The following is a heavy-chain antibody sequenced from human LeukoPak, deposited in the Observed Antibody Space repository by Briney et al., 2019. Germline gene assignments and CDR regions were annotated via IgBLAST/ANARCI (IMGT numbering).Heavy chain of an antibody. D-gene: IGHD2-21*02. CDR3: ARDFCGGDCYSRYYYYGMDV. J-gene: IGHJ6*02. V-gene: IGHV3-30*03. Sequence: GGSLRLSCAASGFTFSSYGMHWVRQAPGKGLEWVAVISYDGSNKYYADSVKGRFTISRDNSKNTLYLQMNSLRAEDTAVYYCARDFCGGDCYSRYYYYGMDVWGQGTTVTVSS. CDR1: GFTFSSYG. CDR2: ISYDGSNK.